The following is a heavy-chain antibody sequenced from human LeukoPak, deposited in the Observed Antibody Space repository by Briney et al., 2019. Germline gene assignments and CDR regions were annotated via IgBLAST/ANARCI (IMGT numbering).Heavy chain of an antibody. V-gene: IGHV1-3*01. CDR1: GYTFTSYA. Sequence: ASVKVSCKASGYTFTSYATHWVRQAPGQRLEWMGWINAGNGNTKYSQKFQGRVTITRDTSASTAYMELSSLRSEDTAVYYCARESYDILTGYKAPYMDVWGKGTTVTVSS. J-gene: IGHJ6*04. CDR2: INAGNGNT. CDR3: ARESYDILTGYKAPYMDV. D-gene: IGHD3-9*01.